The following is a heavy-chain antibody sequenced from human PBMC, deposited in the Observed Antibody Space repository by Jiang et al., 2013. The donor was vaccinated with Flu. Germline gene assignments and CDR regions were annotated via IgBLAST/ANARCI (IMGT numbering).Heavy chain of an antibody. D-gene: IGHD4-17*01. CDR3: AKARVDYGDFHLFDY. CDR1: SSYG. CDR2: ISYDGSNK. V-gene: IGHV3-30*18. Sequence: SSYGMHWVRQAPGKGLEWVAVISYDGSNKYYADSVKGRFTISRDNSKNTLYLQMNSLRAEDTAVYYCAKARVDYGDFHLFDYWGQGTLVTVSS. J-gene: IGHJ4*02.